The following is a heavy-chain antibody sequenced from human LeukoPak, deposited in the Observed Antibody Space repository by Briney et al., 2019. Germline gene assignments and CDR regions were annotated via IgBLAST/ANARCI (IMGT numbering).Heavy chain of an antibody. D-gene: IGHD6-13*01. V-gene: IGHV3-23*01. CDR1: GFTLSSYG. J-gene: IGHJ5*02. CDR2: FSGSGDSI. Sequence: GGSLRLSCAASGFTLSSYGMSWVRQSPGKGLEWVSVFSGSGDSIFYADSVKGRFTISRDNSKNTLYLQMNSLRAEDTAVYYCARDRIAAENWFDPWGQGTLVTVSS. CDR3: ARDRIAAENWFDP.